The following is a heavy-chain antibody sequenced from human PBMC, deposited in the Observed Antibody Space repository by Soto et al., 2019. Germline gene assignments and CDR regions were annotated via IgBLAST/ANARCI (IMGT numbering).Heavy chain of an antibody. CDR2: ISGRGGTT. CDR3: AKVYSLYYFDY. V-gene: IGHV3-23*01. Sequence: EVQLLESGGGLVQPGGSLRLSCAASGFTFSSYAMSWVRLAPGKGLEWVSGISGRGGTTYYADSVKGRFTISRDNSKNTLYLQMNSLRADDTAVYYCAKVYSLYYFDYWGQGTLVTVSS. CDR1: GFTFSSYA. J-gene: IGHJ4*02. D-gene: IGHD2-15*01.